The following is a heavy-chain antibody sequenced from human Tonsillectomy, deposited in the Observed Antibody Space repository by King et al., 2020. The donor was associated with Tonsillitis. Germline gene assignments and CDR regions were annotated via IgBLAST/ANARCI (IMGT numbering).Heavy chain of an antibody. CDR3: ASLRNSTNRRHDGFDI. CDR2: IIPILGIA. Sequence: QLVQSGAEVKKPGSSVKVSCKASGGTFSSYVISWVRQAPGQGLEWMGRIIPILGIANYAQKFQGRVTITADKSTRTAYMELSSLRSEDTAVYYCASLRNSTNRRHDGFDIWGQGTMVTVSS. J-gene: IGHJ3*02. V-gene: IGHV1-69*04. D-gene: IGHD1-1*01. CDR1: GGTFSSYV.